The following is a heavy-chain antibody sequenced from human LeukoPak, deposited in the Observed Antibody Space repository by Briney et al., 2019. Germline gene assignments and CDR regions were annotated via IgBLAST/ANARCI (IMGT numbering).Heavy chain of an antibody. J-gene: IGHJ4*02. CDR3: ARGPPRTGRERYFDY. D-gene: IGHD1-1*01. Sequence: SETLSLTWTVSGGSTSDYYWNWIRQPPGKGLEWIGYIYYRGTTNYNPSLNSRVTISLDSSKNQFSLRLNSVTAADTAIYYCARGPPRTGRERYFDYWGQGTLVSVSS. CDR1: GGSTSDYY. V-gene: IGHV4-59*01. CDR2: IYYRGTT.